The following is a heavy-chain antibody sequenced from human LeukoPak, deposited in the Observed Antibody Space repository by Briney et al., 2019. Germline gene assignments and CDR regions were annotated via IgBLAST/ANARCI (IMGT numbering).Heavy chain of an antibody. CDR1: GFTFSSYA. V-gene: IGHV3-23*01. D-gene: IGHD4/OR15-4a*01. CDR2: LSGSGSST. Sequence: GGSLRLSCAAFGFTFSSYAMHWVRQAPGKGLEWVSGLSGSGSSTDYADSVKGRFTVSRDNSKNTLFLQMNSLRAEDTAIYYCAKERDYGPADYWGQGTLVTVSS. J-gene: IGHJ4*02. CDR3: AKERDYGPADY.